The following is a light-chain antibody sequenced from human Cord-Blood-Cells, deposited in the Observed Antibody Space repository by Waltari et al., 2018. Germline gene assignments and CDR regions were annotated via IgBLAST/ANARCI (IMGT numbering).Light chain of an antibody. CDR1: RSDVGGYNY. CDR3: CSYAGSYV. Sequence: QSALTQPRSVSGSPGQSVTISCTGTRSDVGGYNYVPWYQQHPGKAPNRMIYDVSKRPSGVPDRFSGSKSGNTASLTISGLQAEDEADYSCCSYAGSYVFGTGTKVTVL. CDR2: DVS. V-gene: IGLV2-11*01. J-gene: IGLJ1*01.